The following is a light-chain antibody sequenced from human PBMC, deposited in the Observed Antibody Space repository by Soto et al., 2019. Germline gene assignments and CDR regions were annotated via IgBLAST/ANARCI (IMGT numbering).Light chain of an antibody. Sequence: VLSQSPGRLSLSPGERATLSCRASQSVSSRYLAWYQQKPGQAPRLLIHTTSTRATDIPDRFSGSGSGTEFTLTISSLQSEDFALYYCQQYNDWPLTFGQGTKVDIK. CDR1: QSVSSRY. CDR2: TTS. V-gene: IGKV3D-15*01. CDR3: QQYNDWPLT. J-gene: IGKJ1*01.